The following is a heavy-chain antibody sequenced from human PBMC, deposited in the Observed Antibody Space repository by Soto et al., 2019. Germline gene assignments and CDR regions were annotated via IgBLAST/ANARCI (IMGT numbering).Heavy chain of an antibody. J-gene: IGHJ5*02. V-gene: IGHV1-18*01. D-gene: IGHD3-3*01. Sequence: ASVKVSCKASGYTFTSYGISWVRQAPGQGLEWMGWISAYNGNTNYAQKLQGRVTMTTDTSTSTAYMELRSLRSDDTAVYCCARLQRITIFGVVPGWFDPWGQGTLVTVSS. CDR3: ARLQRITIFGVVPGWFDP. CDR1: GYTFTSYG. CDR2: ISAYNGNT.